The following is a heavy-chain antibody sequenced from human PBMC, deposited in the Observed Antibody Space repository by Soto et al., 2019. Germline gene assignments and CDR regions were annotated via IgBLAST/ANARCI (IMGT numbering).Heavy chain of an antibody. J-gene: IGHJ4*02. CDR3: AKEGFDY. CDR2: IIDSADST. V-gene: IGHV3-23*01. Sequence: EVQLLESGGGLVQPGGSLRLSCAGSGFIFNNYAMNWVRQAPGKGLEWASGIIDSADSTYYAESVKGRFTISRDNSKNTLYLQMNSLRVEDSAVYYCAKEGFDYWGQGTLVTVSS. CDR1: GFIFNNYA.